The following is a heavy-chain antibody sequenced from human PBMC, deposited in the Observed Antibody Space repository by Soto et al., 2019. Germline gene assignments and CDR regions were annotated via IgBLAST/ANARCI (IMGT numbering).Heavy chain of an antibody. V-gene: IGHV4-34*01. CDR3: ARDGFCTSTTCRVSNWFDP. CDR1: GGSFSGYY. J-gene: IGHJ5*02. CDR2: INHRGST. D-gene: IGHD2-2*01. Sequence: QVQLQQWGAGLLKPSETLSLTCVVYGGSFSGYYWSWIRQSPGKGLEWIGGINHRGSTNYNPSLESRVTISVDASKNQFSVKLPSVTAAGTAMYYCARDGFCTSTTCRVSNWFDPWGQGTLVTVSS.